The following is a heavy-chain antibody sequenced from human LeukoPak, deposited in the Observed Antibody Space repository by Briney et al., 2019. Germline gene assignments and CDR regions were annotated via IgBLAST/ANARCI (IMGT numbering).Heavy chain of an antibody. V-gene: IGHV3-53*01. CDR2: IYSGGST. D-gene: IGHD6-19*01. Sequence: GGSLRLSCAASGFTVSSNYMSWVRQAPGKGLEWVSIIYSGGSTYYADSVKGRFTISRDNSKNTLYLQMNSLRAEDAAVYYCSSGWYHYYYGMDVWGKGTTVTVSS. CDR3: SSGWYHYYYGMDV. CDR1: GFTVSSNY. J-gene: IGHJ6*04.